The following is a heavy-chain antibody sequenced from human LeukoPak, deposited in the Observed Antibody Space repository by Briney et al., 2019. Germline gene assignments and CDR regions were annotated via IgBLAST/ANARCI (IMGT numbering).Heavy chain of an antibody. CDR1: GGSISSSSYY. D-gene: IGHD3-22*01. V-gene: IGHV4-39*01. J-gene: IGHJ4*02. CDR2: IYYSGST. CDR3: ASVSRGYYYDSSDSR. Sequence: SGTLSLTCTVSGGSISSSSYYWGWIRQPPGKGLEWIGSIYYSGSTYYNPSLKSRVTISVDTSKNQFSLKLSFVTAADTAVYYCASVSRGYYYDSSDSRWGQGTLVTVSS.